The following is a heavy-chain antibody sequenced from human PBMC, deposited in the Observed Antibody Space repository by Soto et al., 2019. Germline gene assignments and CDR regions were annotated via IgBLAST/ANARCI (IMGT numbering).Heavy chain of an antibody. CDR1: GGTFSSYA. D-gene: IGHD6-19*01. V-gene: IGHV1-69*12. CDR2: IIPIFGRA. Sequence: QVQLVQSGAEVKKPGSSVKVSCKASGGTFSSYAISWVRQAPGQGLEWMGGIIPIFGRANYAQKFQGRVTITAAASTRPAYMELSSLRSEDTAVYYCAQTLGLAVAGPGRFDLWGRGTLVTVSS. J-gene: IGHJ2*01. CDR3: AQTLGLAVAGPGRFDL.